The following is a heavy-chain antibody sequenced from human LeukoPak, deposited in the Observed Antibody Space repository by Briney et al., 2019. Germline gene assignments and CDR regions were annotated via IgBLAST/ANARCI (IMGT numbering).Heavy chain of an antibody. CDR2: IRYDGSNK. CDR3: ARVRPYYYDSSGRLGSFYFDY. D-gene: IGHD3-22*01. Sequence: GGSLRLSCAASGFTFSSYGMHWVRQAPGKGLEWVAFIRYDGSNKYYADSVKGRFTISRDNSKNTLYLQMNSLRAEDTAVYYCARVRPYYYDSSGRLGSFYFDYWGQGTLVTVSS. J-gene: IGHJ4*02. V-gene: IGHV3-30*02. CDR1: GFTFSSYG.